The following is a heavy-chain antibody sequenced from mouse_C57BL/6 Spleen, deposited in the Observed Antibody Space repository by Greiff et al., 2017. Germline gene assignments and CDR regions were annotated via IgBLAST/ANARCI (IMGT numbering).Heavy chain of an antibody. CDR3: ARTPYDYNWYFDV. CDR1: GFSLTSYG. CDR2: IWSGGST. V-gene: IGHV2-2*01. J-gene: IGHJ1*03. Sequence: VQLQQSGPGLVQPSQSLSITCTVSGFSLTSYGVHWVRQSPGQGLEWLGVIWSGGSTDYNAAFISRLSISKDNSKSQVFFKMNSLQADDTAIYYCARTPYDYNWYFDVWGTGTSVTVSS. D-gene: IGHD2-4*01.